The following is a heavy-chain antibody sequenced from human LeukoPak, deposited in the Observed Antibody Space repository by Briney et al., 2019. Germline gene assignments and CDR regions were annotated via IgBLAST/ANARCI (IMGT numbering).Heavy chain of an antibody. V-gene: IGHV3-21*01. D-gene: IGHD3/OR15-3a*01. J-gene: IGHJ4*02. Sequence: SVKGRFTISRDNAKSSLYLQMNDLRAEDTAVYYCVRLDYDFWNGFYDFWGQGILVTVSS. CDR3: VRLDYDFWNGFYDF.